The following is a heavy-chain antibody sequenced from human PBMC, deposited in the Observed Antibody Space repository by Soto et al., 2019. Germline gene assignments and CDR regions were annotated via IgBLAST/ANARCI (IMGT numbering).Heavy chain of an antibody. Sequence: EASVKVSCKASGYTFTSYGISWVRQAPGQGLEWMGWISAYNGNTNYAQKLQGRVTMTTDTSTSTAYMELRRLRSDDTAVYYCARALYLYSSSYVGLIDYWGQGTLVTVSS. V-gene: IGHV1-18*01. D-gene: IGHD6-13*01. CDR3: ARALYLYSSSYVGLIDY. J-gene: IGHJ4*02. CDR1: GYTFTSYG. CDR2: ISAYNGNT.